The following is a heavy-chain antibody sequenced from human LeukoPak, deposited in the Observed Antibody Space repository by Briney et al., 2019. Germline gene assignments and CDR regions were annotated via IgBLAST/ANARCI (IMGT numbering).Heavy chain of an antibody. J-gene: IGHJ1*01. V-gene: IGHV3-30*04. Sequence: GRSLRLSCAASGFTFSGYTMHWVRQAPGKGLEWVAFISSDGRYKSHADSVKGRCTISRDNSKNTLYLQMNSLRPEDTAVYYCARARSIVGVSPFQHWGQGTLVTVSS. CDR1: GFTFSGYT. D-gene: IGHD1-26*01. CDR3: ARARSIVGVSPFQH. CDR2: ISSDGRYK.